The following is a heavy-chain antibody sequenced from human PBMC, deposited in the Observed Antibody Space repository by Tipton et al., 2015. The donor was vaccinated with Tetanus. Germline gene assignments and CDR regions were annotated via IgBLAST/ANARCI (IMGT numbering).Heavy chain of an antibody. V-gene: IGHV1-69*05. CDR3: AVGPFLPGKGHYSDG. CDR2: IIPVFGPA. D-gene: IGHD2/OR15-2a*01. J-gene: IGHJ4*02. Sequence: QLVQSGAEVKKPGSSVKVSCKASVGTFSKYALSWVRQAPGQGLEWVGGIIPVFGPAKYAQKFQGRVTITTDESTSTGCMDISGLRSGGTAVYYCAVGPFLPGKGHYSDGWGEGSLVSVSS. CDR1: VGTFSKYA.